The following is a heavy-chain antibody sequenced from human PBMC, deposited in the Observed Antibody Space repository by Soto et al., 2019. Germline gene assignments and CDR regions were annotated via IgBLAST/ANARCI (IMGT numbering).Heavy chain of an antibody. Sequence: SETLSLTCTVSGGSISSYYWSWIRQPPGEGLEWIGSIYHTGNAYYNPSLKSRVTISVDKSKNQFSLKLSSVTAADTAVYYCVRVAQGYCSGGSCKHLFDYWGQGTLVTVSS. V-gene: IGHV4-59*12. D-gene: IGHD2-15*01. CDR2: IYHTGNA. CDR1: GGSISSYY. J-gene: IGHJ4*02. CDR3: VRVAQGYCSGGSCKHLFDY.